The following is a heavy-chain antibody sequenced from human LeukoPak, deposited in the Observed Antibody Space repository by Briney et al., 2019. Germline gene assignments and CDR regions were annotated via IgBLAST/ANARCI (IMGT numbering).Heavy chain of an antibody. CDR1: GYTFTSYA. CDR2: INTNTGNP. J-gene: IGHJ5*02. V-gene: IGHV7-4-1*02. D-gene: IGHD2-15*01. Sequence: ASVKVSCKASGYTFTSYAMNWVRQAPGQGLEWMGWINTNTGNPTYAQGFTGRFVFSLDTSVSTAYLQISSLKAEDTAVYYCARLGYCSGGSCYGFDPRGQGTLVTVSS. CDR3: ARLGYCSGGSCYGFDP.